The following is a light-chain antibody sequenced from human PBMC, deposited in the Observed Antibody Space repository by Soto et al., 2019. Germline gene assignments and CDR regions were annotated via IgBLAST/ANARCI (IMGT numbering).Light chain of an antibody. V-gene: IGLV1-44*01. CDR2: SNN. CDR1: NSNIGSNA. Sequence: QSVLTQPPSESGTPGQRVTISCSGNNSNIGSNAVNWYHQLPGAAPKLLIYSNNQRPSGVPDRFSGSKSGTSASLAISGLQSEDEADYYCAAWDDSLNGPVFSGGTKLTVL. CDR3: AAWDDSLNGPV. J-gene: IGLJ2*01.